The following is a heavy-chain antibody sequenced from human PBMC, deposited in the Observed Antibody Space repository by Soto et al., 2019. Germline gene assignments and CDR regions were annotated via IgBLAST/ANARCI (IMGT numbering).Heavy chain of an antibody. CDR1: GDSTTSDAYY. CDR3: VSGTSFYDVLTGYYVDRWFDP. CDR2: IYYSGYT. D-gene: IGHD3-9*01. Sequence: PSETLSLTCSVSGDSTTSDAYYWGWIRQPPGKGLEWLGSIYYSGYTYYNPSLKSRVTISVDRSRNQFSLNLRSVTAAYTAVYYCVSGTSFYDVLTGYYVDRWFDPWGQGTLVTVSS. J-gene: IGHJ5*02. V-gene: IGHV4-39*01.